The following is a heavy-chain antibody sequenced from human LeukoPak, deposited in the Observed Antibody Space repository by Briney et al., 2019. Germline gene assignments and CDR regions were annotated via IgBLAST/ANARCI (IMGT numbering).Heavy chain of an antibody. J-gene: IGHJ4*02. Sequence: GGSLRLSCAASGFTFSGYSMNWVRQAPGKGLEWVSYISPSSDAIHYADSVKGRFTISRDNAKNSLYLQMSSLRDEDTAVYYCARAGYASGPDYWGQGTLVTVSS. CDR2: ISPSSDAI. V-gene: IGHV3-48*02. CDR3: ARAGYASGPDY. CDR1: GFTFSGYS. D-gene: IGHD6-25*01.